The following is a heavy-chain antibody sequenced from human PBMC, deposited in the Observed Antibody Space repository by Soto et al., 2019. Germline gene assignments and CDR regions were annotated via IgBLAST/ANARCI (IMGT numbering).Heavy chain of an antibody. CDR2: ISSSSSYI. J-gene: IGHJ6*02. CDR3: ARDHCTNGVYYYYYGMDV. V-gene: IGHV3-21*01. CDR1: GFTFSSYS. D-gene: IGHD2-8*01. Sequence: EVQLVESGGGLVKPGGSLRLSCAASGFTFSSYSMNWVRQAPGKGLEWVSSISSSSSYIYYADSVKGRFTISRDNAKNSLYLQMNSLRAEDTAVYYCARDHCTNGVYYYYYGMDVWGQGTTVTVSS.